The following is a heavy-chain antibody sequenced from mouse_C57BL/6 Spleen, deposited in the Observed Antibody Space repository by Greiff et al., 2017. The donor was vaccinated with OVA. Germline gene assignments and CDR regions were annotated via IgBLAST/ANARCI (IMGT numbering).Heavy chain of an antibody. V-gene: IGHV1-64*01. D-gene: IGHD1-1*01. CDR2: IHPNSGST. CDR3: ARERDYGSSPWYFEV. J-gene: IGHJ1*03. CDR1: GYTFTSYW. Sequence: QVQLQQPGAELVKPGASVKLSCKASGYTFTSYWMHWVKQRPGQGLEWIGMIHPNSGSTNYNEKFKSKATLTVDKSSSTAYMQRSSLTSEDSAVYYCARERDYGSSPWYFEVWGTGTTVTVSS.